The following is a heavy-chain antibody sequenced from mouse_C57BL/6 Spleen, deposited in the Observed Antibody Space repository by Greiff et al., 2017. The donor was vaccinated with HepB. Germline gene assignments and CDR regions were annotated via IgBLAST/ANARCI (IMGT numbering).Heavy chain of an antibody. CDR2: IRYDGSN. CDR3: ARPPIYYDYDPWYFDV. CDR1: GYSITSGYY. Sequence: EVQLQESGPGLVKPSQSLSLTCSVTGYSITSGYYWNWIRQFPGNKLEWMGYIRYDGSNNYNPSLNNRIPITRDTSQNQFFLKLNSVTTEDTATDYCARPPIYYDYDPWYFDVWGTRTTVTVAS. J-gene: IGHJ1*03. V-gene: IGHV3-6*01. D-gene: IGHD2-4*01.